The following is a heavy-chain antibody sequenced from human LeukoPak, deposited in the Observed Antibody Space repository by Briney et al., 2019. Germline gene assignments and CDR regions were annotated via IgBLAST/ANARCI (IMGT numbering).Heavy chain of an antibody. J-gene: IGHJ4*02. CDR1: GFSLSTSGVG. V-gene: IGHV2-5*01. CDR3: AHAYYDFWSGYYPFPYYFDY. D-gene: IGHD3-3*01. CDR2: IYWNDDK. Sequence: SGPTLVNPTQTLTLTCTFSGFSLSTSGVGVGWIRQPPGKALEWLALIYWNDDKRYSPSLKSRLTITKDTSKNQVVLTMTNMDPVDTATYYCAHAYYDFWSGYYPFPYYFDYGGQGTLVTVSS.